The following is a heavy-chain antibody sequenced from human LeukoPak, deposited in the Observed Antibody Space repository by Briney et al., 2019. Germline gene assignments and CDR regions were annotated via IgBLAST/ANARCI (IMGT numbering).Heavy chain of an antibody. Sequence: ASVKVSCKASGGTFSSYAINWVRQAPGQGLEWMGGIIPMFGSINYAQKWQGRLTITTDESTGTAYMELRSLRSEDTAVYYCAKEPTRYSGSYGSDYWGQGTLVTVSS. CDR3: AKEPTRYSGSYGSDY. J-gene: IGHJ4*02. CDR1: GGTFSSYA. CDR2: IIPMFGSI. D-gene: IGHD1-26*01. V-gene: IGHV1-69*05.